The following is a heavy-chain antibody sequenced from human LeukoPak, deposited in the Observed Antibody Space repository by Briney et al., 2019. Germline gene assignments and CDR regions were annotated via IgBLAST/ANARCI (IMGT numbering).Heavy chain of an antibody. D-gene: IGHD3-22*01. CDR1: GYTFTSYG. J-gene: IGHJ4*02. CDR2: ISAYNGNT. CDR3: ARDRGSYYDSSGYQTTDY. V-gene: IGHV1-18*01. Sequence: ASVKVSCKASGYTFTSYGISWVRQAPGQGLEWMGWISAYNGNTNYAQKFQGRVTITADKSTSTAYMELSSLRSEDTAVYYCARDRGSYYDSSGYQTTDYWGQGTLVTVSS.